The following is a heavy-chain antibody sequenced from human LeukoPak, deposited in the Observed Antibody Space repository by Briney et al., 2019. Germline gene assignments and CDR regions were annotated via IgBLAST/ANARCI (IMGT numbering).Heavy chain of an antibody. V-gene: IGHV3-23*01. CDR3: AKGSDNFDY. D-gene: IGHD1-26*01. CDR1: AFTFCSHD. J-gene: IGHJ4*02. CDR2: ISGSGGST. Sequence: PAGTLSLSCAASAFTFCSHDMSWVRQAQGKGLEWVSAISGSGGSTYYADSVKGRFTISRDNSKNTLYLQMNSLRAEDTAVYYCAKGSDNFDYWGQGTLVTVS.